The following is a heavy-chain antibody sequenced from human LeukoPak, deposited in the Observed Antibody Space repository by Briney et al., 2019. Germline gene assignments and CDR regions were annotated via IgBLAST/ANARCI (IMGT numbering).Heavy chain of an antibody. V-gene: IGHV3-21*01. J-gene: IGHJ4*02. CDR3: AREWEFYDILTGTTASFDY. CDR2: ISSSSNYI. Sequence: GGSLRLSCAASGFTFSSYSMNWVRQAPGKGLEWVASISSSSNYIHYADSVKGRFTISRDNAKSSLYLQMSRLRAEDTAVYYCAREWEFYDILTGTTASFDYWGQGNLVTVSS. CDR1: GFTFSSYS. D-gene: IGHD3-9*01.